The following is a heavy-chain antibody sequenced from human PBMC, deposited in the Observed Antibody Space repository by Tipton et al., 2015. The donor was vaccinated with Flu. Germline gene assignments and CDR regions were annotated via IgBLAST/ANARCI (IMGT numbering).Heavy chain of an antibody. D-gene: IGHD2-8*02. J-gene: IGHJ4*02. CDR1: GFTVSGNY. CDR2: IKQGGDEK. Sequence: GSLRLSCAVSGFTVSGNYMSWVRQAPGKGLEWVANIKQGGDEKYYVDSVKGRFTISRDNPKNSLYLQMNSRRAEDTAVYYCARTRGGYCTATACFADYFDYWGQGALVTVSS. V-gene: IGHV3-7*01. CDR3: ARTRGGYCTATACFADYFDY.